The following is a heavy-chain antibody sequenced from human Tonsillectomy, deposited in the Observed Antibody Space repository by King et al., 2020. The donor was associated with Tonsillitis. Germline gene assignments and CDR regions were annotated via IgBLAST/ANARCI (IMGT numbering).Heavy chain of an antibody. CDR2: IYWDDDK. CDR1: GFSLSNSGVG. Sequence: ITLQESGPTLVKPTETLTLTCTFSGFSLSNSGVGVNWIRQAPGKAPEWLALIYWDDDKRYSASLRNRLTITKDSSKNQVVLTMTNMDPVDTATYYCAHQRHLAYFYYGMDVWGQGTTVIVSS. J-gene: IGHJ6*02. CDR3: AHQRHLAYFYYGMDV. V-gene: IGHV2-5*02. D-gene: IGHD6-25*01.